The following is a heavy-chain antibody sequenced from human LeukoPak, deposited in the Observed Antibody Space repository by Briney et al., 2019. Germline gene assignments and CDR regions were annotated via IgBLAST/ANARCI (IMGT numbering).Heavy chain of an antibody. J-gene: IGHJ4*02. D-gene: IGHD1-26*01. CDR1: DTLTLTSKN. Sequence: GGSLRPSWLLDTLTLTSKNTDCDSQAPGKGLEWVSYISSSSSTIYYADSVKGRFTISRDNAKTSLYLQMNSWRDGDTAVYYCAKMTHSGSYYVDYWGQGTLVTVSS. CDR2: ISSSSSTI. CDR3: AKMTHSGSYYVDY. V-gene: IGHV3-48*02.